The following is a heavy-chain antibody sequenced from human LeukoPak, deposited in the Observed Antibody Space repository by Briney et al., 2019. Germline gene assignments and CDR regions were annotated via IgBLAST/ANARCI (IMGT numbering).Heavy chain of an antibody. Sequence: PGRSLRLSCAASGFTFSSYGMHWVRQAPGKGLEWVAVISYDGSNKYYADSVKGRFTISRENAKNSLYLQMNSLRAGDTAVYYCARAGLLWFGEPLYGMDVWGQGTTVTVSS. CDR1: GFTFSSYG. CDR2: ISYDGSNK. V-gene: IGHV3-30*03. J-gene: IGHJ6*02. CDR3: ARAGLLWFGEPLYGMDV. D-gene: IGHD3-10*01.